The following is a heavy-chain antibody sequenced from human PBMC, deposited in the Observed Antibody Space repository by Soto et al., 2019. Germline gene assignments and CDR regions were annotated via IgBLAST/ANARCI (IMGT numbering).Heavy chain of an antibody. J-gene: IGHJ6*02. V-gene: IGHV3-21*01. Sequence: GGSLRLSCAASGFTFSSYSMNWVRQAPGKGLEWVSSISSSSSYIYYADSVKGRFTVSRDNAKNSLYLQMNSLRAEDTAVYYCAREIRDVPALHSGMDVWGQGPTVTVSS. CDR3: AREIRDVPALHSGMDV. CDR1: GFTFSSYS. D-gene: IGHD4-4*01. CDR2: ISSSSSYI.